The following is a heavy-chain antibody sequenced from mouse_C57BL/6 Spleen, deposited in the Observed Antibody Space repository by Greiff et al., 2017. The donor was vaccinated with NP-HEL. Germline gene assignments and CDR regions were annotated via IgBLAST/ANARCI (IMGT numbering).Heavy chain of an antibody. D-gene: IGHD1-2*01. V-gene: IGHV1-42*01. Sequence: VQLQQSGPELVKPGASVKISCKASGYSFTGYYMNWVKQSPEKSLEWIGEINPSTGGTTYNQKFKAKATLTVDKPSSTAYMQLSSLTSEDSAVYYCARPHYDWYFDVWGTGTTVTVSS. CDR3: ARPHYDWYFDV. CDR1: GYSFTGYY. J-gene: IGHJ1*03. CDR2: INPSTGGT.